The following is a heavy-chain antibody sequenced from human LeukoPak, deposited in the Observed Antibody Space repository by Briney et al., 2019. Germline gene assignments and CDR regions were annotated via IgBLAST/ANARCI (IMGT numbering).Heavy chain of an antibody. CDR1: GFTFRSYN. Sequence: GGSLRLSCAASGFTFRSYNMNWVRQAPGKGLEWVSYITGGSTTIYYADSVKGRFTISRDNAKNSLYLQMNSLRAEDTAVYYCARSTYMVRGVKYYYYYYMDVWGKGTTVTISS. D-gene: IGHD3-10*01. CDR3: ARSTYMVRGVKYYYYYYMDV. CDR2: ITGGSTTI. V-gene: IGHV3-48*01. J-gene: IGHJ6*03.